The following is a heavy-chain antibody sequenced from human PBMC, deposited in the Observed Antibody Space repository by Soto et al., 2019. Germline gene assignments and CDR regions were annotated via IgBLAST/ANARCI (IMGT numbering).Heavy chain of an antibody. CDR1: GYTFTSYG. Sequence: QVQLVQSGAEVKKPGASVKVSCKASGYTFTSYGISWLRQAPGQGLEWMGWISAYNGNTNYAQKLQGRVTMTTDTSTRTAYMELRSLRSDDTAVYSCARGDRYDVWSGYYTYWGQGTLVTVSS. CDR2: ISAYNGNT. CDR3: ARGDRYDVWSGYYTY. J-gene: IGHJ4*02. D-gene: IGHD3-3*01. V-gene: IGHV1-18*04.